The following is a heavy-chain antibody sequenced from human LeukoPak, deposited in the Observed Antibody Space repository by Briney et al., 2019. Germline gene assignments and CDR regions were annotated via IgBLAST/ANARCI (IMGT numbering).Heavy chain of an antibody. D-gene: IGHD1-26*01. Sequence: ASVKVSCKASGYTFTGYYVHWVGQAPGQGLEWMGWINPDSGGTNYAQEFQGRVTMTRDTSISTAYMELSRLTSDDTAVYYCARLQRHVGLDYWGQGTLVTVSS. V-gene: IGHV1-2*02. J-gene: IGHJ4*02. CDR3: ARLQRHVGLDY. CDR1: GYTFTGYY. CDR2: INPDSGGT.